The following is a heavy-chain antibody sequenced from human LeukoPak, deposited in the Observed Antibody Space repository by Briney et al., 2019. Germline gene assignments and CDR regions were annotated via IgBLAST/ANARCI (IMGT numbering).Heavy chain of an antibody. V-gene: IGHV1-2*02. J-gene: IGHJ4*02. CDR3: ARAIPYSYGYNFDY. D-gene: IGHD5-18*01. Sequence: GASVKVSCKASGYTFTGYYMHWVRQAPGQGLGWMGWINPNSGGTNYAQKFQGRVTMHRDTSICTAYMELSRLRSDDTAVYYCARAIPYSYGYNFDYWGQGTLVTVSS. CDR2: INPNSGGT. CDR1: GYTFTGYY.